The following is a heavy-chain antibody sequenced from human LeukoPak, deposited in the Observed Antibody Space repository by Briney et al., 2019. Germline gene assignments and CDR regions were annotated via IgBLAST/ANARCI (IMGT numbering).Heavy chain of an antibody. V-gene: IGHV4-4*07. D-gene: IGHD1-7*01. Sequence: SESLSLTCTVSGGYISSYYWSWIRQPAGKGLERIGRIYTSGSTNYNPSLKSQVTMSVDTSKNQFSLKLSSVTAADTAVYYCARSVTGTTPYYYYYMDVWGKGTTVTVSS. CDR3: ARSVTGTTPYYYYYMDV. CDR2: IYTSGST. CDR1: GGYISSYY. J-gene: IGHJ6*03.